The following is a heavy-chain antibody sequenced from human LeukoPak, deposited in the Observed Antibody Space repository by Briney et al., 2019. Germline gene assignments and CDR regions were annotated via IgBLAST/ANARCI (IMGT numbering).Heavy chain of an antibody. D-gene: IGHD2-2*01. Sequence: GGSLRLSCAASGFSFSSYGMHWVRQAPGKGLEWVEVISYDGNKEYYVDSVKGRFTISRDNSKDMLYLQMDSLRAEDTAVYHCARERATSTSTWSFDYWGQGTLVTVSS. CDR2: ISYDGNKE. CDR3: ARERATSTSTWSFDY. J-gene: IGHJ4*02. V-gene: IGHV3-30*03. CDR1: GFSFSSYG.